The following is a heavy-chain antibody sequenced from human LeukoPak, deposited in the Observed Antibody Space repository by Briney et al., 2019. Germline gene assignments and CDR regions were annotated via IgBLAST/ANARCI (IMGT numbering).Heavy chain of an antibody. CDR3: ATLSAWESSSFDAFDI. CDR2: IRYDGSNK. Sequence: GGSLRLSCAASGFTFSSYGMHWVRQAPGKGLEWVAFIRYDGSNKYYADSVKGRVTISRDNSKNTLYLQMNSLRAEDTAVYYCATLSAWESSSFDAFDIWGQGTMVTVSS. CDR1: GFTFSSYG. D-gene: IGHD6-13*01. V-gene: IGHV3-30*02. J-gene: IGHJ3*02.